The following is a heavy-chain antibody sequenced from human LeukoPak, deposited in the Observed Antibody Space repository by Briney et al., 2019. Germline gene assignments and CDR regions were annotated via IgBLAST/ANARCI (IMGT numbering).Heavy chain of an antibody. CDR2: VSGSGGST. D-gene: IGHD4-17*01. CDR1: GFTFSSYA. Sequence: PGGSLRLSCAASGFTFSSYAMSWVRQAPGKGLEWVSVVSGSGGSTYYADSVKGRFTISRDNSENTLYLHMNSLRAGDTAVYYCAKSHLTTVNFGRSSDYWGQGTLVTVSS. J-gene: IGHJ4*02. CDR3: AKSHLTTVNFGRSSDY. V-gene: IGHV3-23*01.